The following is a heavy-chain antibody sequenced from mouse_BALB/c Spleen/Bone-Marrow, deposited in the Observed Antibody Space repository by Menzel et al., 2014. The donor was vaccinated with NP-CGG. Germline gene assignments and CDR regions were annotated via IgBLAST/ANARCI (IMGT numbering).Heavy chain of an antibody. CDR3: ARLYGNTFDY. Sequence: VQLQQSGSELRSPGSSVKLSCKDFDSEVXPITYMSWVRQKPGHGFEWIGDILPSIGRTIYGQNFADKATLDADTVSNTAYLELNGLTSEDSAIYYCARLYGNTFDYWGQGTTLTVSS. CDR1: DSEVXPITY. V-gene: IGHV15-2*02. CDR2: ILPSIGRT. D-gene: IGHD1-1*01. J-gene: IGHJ2*01.